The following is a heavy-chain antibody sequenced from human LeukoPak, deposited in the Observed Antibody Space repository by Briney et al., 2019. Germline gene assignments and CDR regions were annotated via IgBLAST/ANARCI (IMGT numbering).Heavy chain of an antibody. CDR1: GFTFSSYG. J-gene: IGHJ3*02. CDR3: AKTGRFIAAVDAFDI. V-gene: IGHV3-30*18. Sequence: GGPLRLSCAASGFTFSSYGMHWVRQAPGKGLEWVAVISYDGSNKYYADSVKGRFTISRDNSKNTLYLQMNSLRAEDTAVYYCAKTGRFIAAVDAFDIWGQGTMVTVSS. D-gene: IGHD6-13*01. CDR2: ISYDGSNK.